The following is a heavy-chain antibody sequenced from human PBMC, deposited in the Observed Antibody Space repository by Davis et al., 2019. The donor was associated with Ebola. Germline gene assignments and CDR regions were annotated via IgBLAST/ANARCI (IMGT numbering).Heavy chain of an antibody. CDR2: ISNNGDST. V-gene: IGHV3-64*04. CDR1: GFTFSSYT. CDR3: AKDHHILFIAAWDV. D-gene: IGHD6-6*01. Sequence: GSLRLSCSASGFTFSSYTMHWVRQAPGKGLEYVSAISNNGDSTYYADSVKGRFTISRDNSRNTLYLQMNSLRAEDTAVYYCAKDHHILFIAAWDVWGQGTTVTVSS. J-gene: IGHJ6*02.